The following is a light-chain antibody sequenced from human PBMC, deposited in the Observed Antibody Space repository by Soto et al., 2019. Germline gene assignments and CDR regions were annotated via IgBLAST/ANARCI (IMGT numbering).Light chain of an antibody. Sequence: HSVLTQPASVFGSPGQSITISCTGTSSDVGGYNYVSWYQQHPGKAPKLMIYDVSNRPSGVSNRFSGSKSGNTASLTISGLQAEDEADYYCSSYTSSSTVVFGGGTKLTVL. J-gene: IGLJ2*01. CDR3: SSYTSSSTVV. CDR2: DVS. CDR1: SSDVGGYNY. V-gene: IGLV2-14*01.